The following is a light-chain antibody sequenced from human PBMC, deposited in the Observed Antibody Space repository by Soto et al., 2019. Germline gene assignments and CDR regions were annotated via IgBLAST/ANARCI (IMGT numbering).Light chain of an antibody. CDR2: GNN. CDR3: QSYDNSLSSWV. V-gene: IGLV1-40*01. CDR1: SSNIGAGYY. Sequence: QSALTQPPSVSGAPGQRVTISCSGSSSNIGAGYYVHWYQRFPGTAPKPLIYGNNNRPSGVPDRFSGSKSGTSASLAITGLQAEDEADYYCQSYDNSLSSWVFGGGTQLTVL. J-gene: IGLJ3*02.